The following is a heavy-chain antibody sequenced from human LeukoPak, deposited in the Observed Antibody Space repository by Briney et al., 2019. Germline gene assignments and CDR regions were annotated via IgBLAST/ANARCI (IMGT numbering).Heavy chain of an antibody. CDR1: GFTFSGSG. CDR2: IRSKANSYAT. J-gene: IGHJ6*02. Sequence: GGSLKLSCAASGFTFSGSGMHWVRQASGKGLEWVGRIRSKANSYATAYAASVKGRFTISRDDSKNTAYLQMNSLKTEDTAVYYCTSVREEFWSGYYWSYYYGMDVWDQGTTVTVSS. CDR3: TSVREEFWSGYYWSYYYGMDV. V-gene: IGHV3-73*01. D-gene: IGHD3-3*01.